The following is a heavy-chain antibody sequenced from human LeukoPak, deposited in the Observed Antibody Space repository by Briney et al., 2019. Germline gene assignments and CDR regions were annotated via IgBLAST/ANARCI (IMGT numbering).Heavy chain of an antibody. CDR3: ARDRSGSRWRWFDP. D-gene: IGHD6-13*01. CDR2: INPIGGSA. V-gene: IGHV1-46*01. J-gene: IGHJ5*02. CDR1: GYTFTNYY. Sequence: ASVKVSCKASGYTFTNYYIHWVRQAPGQGLEWMGIINPIGGSASYAQKFQGRVSMTSDTSTSTLYLELSSLRSEDTAVYYCARDRSGSRWRWFDPWGQGTLVTVSS.